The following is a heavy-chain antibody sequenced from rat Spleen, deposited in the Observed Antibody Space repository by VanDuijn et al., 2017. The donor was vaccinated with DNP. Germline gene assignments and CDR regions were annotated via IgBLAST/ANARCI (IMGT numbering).Heavy chain of an antibody. V-gene: IGHV5-19*01. CDR3: ATDQGTITAPFDS. CDR2: ISAIGDRS. CDR1: GFTFSNYG. D-gene: IGHD1-2*01. J-gene: IGHJ2*01. Sequence: EVQLVESGGGLVQPGRSLKLSCVASGFTFSNYGMAWVRQAPKKGLEWVATISAIGDRSYYPDSVKGRFTISRDNAKSTLCLQMNSLGSEDTATYYCATDQGTITAPFDSWGPGVMVTVSS.